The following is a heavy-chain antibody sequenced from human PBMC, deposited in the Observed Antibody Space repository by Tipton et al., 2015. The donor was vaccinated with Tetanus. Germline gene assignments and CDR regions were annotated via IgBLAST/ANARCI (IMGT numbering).Heavy chain of an antibody. D-gene: IGHD5-12*01. Sequence: TLSLTCAVYGGSFSGYYWSWIRQPPGKGLEWIGEINHGGSTNYNPSLTSRITISVDTSKTQFSLKLISVTAADTAVYYCARGGYAYGLDVWAQGTTVTVSS. CDR1: GGSFSGYY. CDR3: ARGGYAYGLDV. J-gene: IGHJ6*02. V-gene: IGHV4-34*01. CDR2: INHGGST.